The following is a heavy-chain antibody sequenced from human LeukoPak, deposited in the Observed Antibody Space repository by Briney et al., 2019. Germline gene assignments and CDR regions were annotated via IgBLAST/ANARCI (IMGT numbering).Heavy chain of an antibody. V-gene: IGHV3-48*01. CDR2: IGISSGNT. CDR1: GFTFSHYS. D-gene: IGHD2-2*01. J-gene: IGHJ4*02. Sequence: GGSLRLSCAASGFTFSHYSMNWVRQASGKGLEWISYIGISSGNTKYADSVKGRFTISGDKAKNSVYLQMNSLRVEDTAVYYCARDTKYAFDNWGQGTLVTVSS. CDR3: ARDTKYAFDN.